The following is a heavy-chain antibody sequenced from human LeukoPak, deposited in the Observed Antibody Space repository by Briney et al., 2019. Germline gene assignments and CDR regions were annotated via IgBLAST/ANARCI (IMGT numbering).Heavy chain of an antibody. CDR3: ARGRRSNEGIVVVLLLGEFDY. V-gene: IGHV4-38-2*02. CDR2: IYHSGST. Sequence: PSETLSLTCTVSGYSISSGYYWGWIRQPPGKGLEWIGSIYHSGSTYYNPSLKSRVTISVDTSKNQFSLKLSSVTAADTSVYYCARGRRSNEGIVVVLLLGEFDYWGQGTLVTVSS. D-gene: IGHD3-22*01. J-gene: IGHJ4*02. CDR1: GYSISSGYY.